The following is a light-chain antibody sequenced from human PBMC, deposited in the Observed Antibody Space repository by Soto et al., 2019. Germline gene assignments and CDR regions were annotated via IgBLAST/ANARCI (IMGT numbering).Light chain of an antibody. Sequence: QAVGTQGPSLTVSPGGTVTLPCGSSTGAVTSGHYPYWFQQKPGQAPRTLIYDTSNKHSWTPARFSGSLLGGKAALTLSGAQPEDEAEYYCSLSYSGANVVFGGGTQLTVL. CDR2: DTS. CDR1: TGAVTSGHY. J-gene: IGLJ2*01. V-gene: IGLV7-46*01. CDR3: SLSYSGANVV.